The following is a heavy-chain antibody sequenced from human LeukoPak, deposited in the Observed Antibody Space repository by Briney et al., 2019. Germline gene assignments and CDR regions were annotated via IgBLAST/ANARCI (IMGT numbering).Heavy chain of an antibody. D-gene: IGHD3-3*01. Sequence: GGSLRLSCAASGFTFSSYWMHWVRQAPGKGLVWVSRINTDGSSTSYADSVKGRFTISRDNAKNTLYLQMNSLRAEDTAVYYCARDYFSDGYMDVWGKGTTVTVSS. V-gene: IGHV3-74*01. J-gene: IGHJ6*03. CDR3: ARDYFSDGYMDV. CDR2: INTDGSST. CDR1: GFTFSSYW.